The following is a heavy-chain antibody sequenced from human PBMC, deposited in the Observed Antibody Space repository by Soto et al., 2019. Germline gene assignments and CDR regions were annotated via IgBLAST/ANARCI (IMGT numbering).Heavy chain of an antibody. D-gene: IGHD1-26*01. J-gene: IGHJ4*02. CDR1: GFTFSSYS. CDR2: ISSSSSYI. V-gene: IGHV3-21*01. Sequence: GGSLRLSCAASGFTFSSYSMNSVRQAPGKGLEWVSSISSSSSYIYYADSVKGRFTISRDNAKNSLYLQMNSLRAEDTAVYSCARDPSRYGSSLDYWGQGTLVTVSS. CDR3: ARDPSRYGSSLDY.